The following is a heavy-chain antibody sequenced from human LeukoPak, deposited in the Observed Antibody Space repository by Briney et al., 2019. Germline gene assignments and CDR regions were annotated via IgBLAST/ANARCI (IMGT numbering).Heavy chain of an antibody. Sequence: GGSLRLSCVATGFTFSRYAMSWVRQAPGKGLEWVSLISGSGGSTKYADSVKGRFTISRDNSKNTLYLQMNSLRAGDTAVYYCAKDQYDSSGPFDNWGQGTLVTVSS. D-gene: IGHD3-22*01. CDR1: GFTFSRYA. V-gene: IGHV3-23*01. CDR2: ISGSGGST. CDR3: AKDQYDSSGPFDN. J-gene: IGHJ4*02.